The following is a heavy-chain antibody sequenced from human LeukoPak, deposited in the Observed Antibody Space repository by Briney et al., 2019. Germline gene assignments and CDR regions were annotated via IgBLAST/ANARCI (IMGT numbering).Heavy chain of an antibody. J-gene: IGHJ4*02. CDR2: INPNSGGT. Sequence: ASVKVSCKASGYTFTGYYMHWVRQAPGQGLEWMGWINPNSGGTNYAQKFQGRVTMTRDTSISTAYMELSRLRSDDTAVYYCARGVQYSSGHNDYWGQGTPVTVSS. CDR1: GYTFTGYY. CDR3: ARGVQYSSGHNDY. D-gene: IGHD6-19*01. V-gene: IGHV1-2*02.